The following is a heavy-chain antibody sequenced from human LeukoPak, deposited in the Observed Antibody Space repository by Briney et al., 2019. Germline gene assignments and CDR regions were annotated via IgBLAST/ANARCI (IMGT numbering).Heavy chain of an antibody. CDR1: GFTFSSYA. CDR2: ISVSGGST. CDR3: AKGGTYYSES. D-gene: IGHD3-10*01. J-gene: IGHJ4*02. V-gene: IGHV3-23*01. Sequence: PGGSLRLSCAASGFTFSSYAMSWVRQAPGKGLEWVSTISVSGGSTYYADSVKGRFTISRDNSKNTLYLQMNSLRAEDTAVYYCAKGGTYYSESWGQGTLVTVSS.